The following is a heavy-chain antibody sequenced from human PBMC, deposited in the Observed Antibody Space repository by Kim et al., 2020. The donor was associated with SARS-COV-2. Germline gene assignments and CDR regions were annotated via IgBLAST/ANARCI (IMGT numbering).Heavy chain of an antibody. CDR2: GSET. J-gene: IGHJ5*02. Sequence: GSETYYVDSVTGRFTISRDNAKNSLYLQMNSLRAEDTAVYYCARGNRGFDPWGQGTLVTVSS. CDR3: ARGNRGFDP. V-gene: IGHV3-7*01.